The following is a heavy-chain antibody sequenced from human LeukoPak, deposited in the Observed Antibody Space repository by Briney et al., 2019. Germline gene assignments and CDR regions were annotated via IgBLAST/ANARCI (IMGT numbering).Heavy chain of an antibody. Sequence: PGGSLRLSCAASGFTVSNNYMIWVRQAPGKGLEWVSLIYSNGVTNYADSVKGRFTISRDNSKNTLYLQMNSLRAEDTAVYYCAKTVAGSFYFDYWGQGTLVTVSS. V-gene: IGHV3-66*02. CDR3: AKTVAGSFYFDY. D-gene: IGHD6-19*01. CDR2: IYSNGVT. CDR1: GFTVSNNY. J-gene: IGHJ4*02.